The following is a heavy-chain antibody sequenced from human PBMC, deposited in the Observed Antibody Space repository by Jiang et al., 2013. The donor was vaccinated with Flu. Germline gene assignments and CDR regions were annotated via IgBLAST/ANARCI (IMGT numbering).Heavy chain of an antibody. J-gene: IGHJ5*02. D-gene: IGHD4-23*01. Sequence: STYYNPSLKSRVTISVDTSKNQFSLKLSSVTAADTAVYYCARCYGGNSGVTNWFDPWGQGTLVTVSS. V-gene: IGHV4-30-2*04. CDR3: ARCYGGNSGVTNWFDP. CDR2: ST.